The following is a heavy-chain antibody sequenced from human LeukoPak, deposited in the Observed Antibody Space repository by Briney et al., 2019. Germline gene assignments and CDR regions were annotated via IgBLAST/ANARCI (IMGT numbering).Heavy chain of an antibody. CDR2: ISSSGSTI. CDR1: GFTFSSYE. Sequence: PGGSLRLSCAASGFTFSSYEMNWVRQAPGKGLEWVSYISSSGSTIYYADSVKGRFTISRDNAKNSLYLQMNSLRAEDTAVYYCAKVPYSDYGSGRPPFMDVWGQGTTVAVSS. D-gene: IGHD3-10*01. J-gene: IGHJ6*02. V-gene: IGHV3-48*03. CDR3: AKVPYSDYGSGRPPFMDV.